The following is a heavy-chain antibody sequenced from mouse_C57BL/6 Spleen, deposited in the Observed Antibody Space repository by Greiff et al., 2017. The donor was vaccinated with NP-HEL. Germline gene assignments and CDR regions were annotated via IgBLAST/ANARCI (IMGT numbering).Heavy chain of an antibody. CDR1: GYAFTNYL. Sequence: QVQLQQSGAELVRPGTSVKVSCKASGYAFTNYLIEWVKQRPGQGLEWIGVINPGSGGTNYNEKFKGKATLTADKSTSTAYMLLSSLTSEDSAVYYCARWPYYDGSGYNYFDYWGQGTTLTVSS. V-gene: IGHV1-54*01. J-gene: IGHJ2*01. CDR3: ARWPYYDGSGYNYFDY. D-gene: IGHD1-1*01. CDR2: INPGSGGT.